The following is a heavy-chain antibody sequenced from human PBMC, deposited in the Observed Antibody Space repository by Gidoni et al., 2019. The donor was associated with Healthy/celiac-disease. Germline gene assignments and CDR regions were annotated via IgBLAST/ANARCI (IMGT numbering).Heavy chain of an antibody. CDR1: GYTFTSYD. Sequence: QVQLGQAEAEGKKPGAPVRVSCKASGYTFTSYDINWVRQATGQGIEWMGWMNPNTGNTGYAQKFQGRGTMTRNTSISTAYMELSSLGSEEKAVYYCATLGIKYYFDYWGQGTLVTVSS. J-gene: IGHJ4*02. CDR3: ATLGIKYYFDY. D-gene: IGHD3-3*02. CDR2: MNPNTGNT. V-gene: IGHV1-8*01.